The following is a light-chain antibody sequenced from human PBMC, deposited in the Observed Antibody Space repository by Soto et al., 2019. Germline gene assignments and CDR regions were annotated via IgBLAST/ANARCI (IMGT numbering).Light chain of an antibody. CDR2: AAS. J-gene: IGKJ3*01. V-gene: IGKV1-39*01. CDR3: QQSMSNLGT. Sequence: DIQMTQSPSSLSASIGERVTITCRASQSISNYLNWFQQKPGEAPKLLIYAASSLPSGVPSRFGGSGSGTDFTLTISSLQREDFATYYCQQSMSNLGTFGPGTKVDIK. CDR1: QSISNY.